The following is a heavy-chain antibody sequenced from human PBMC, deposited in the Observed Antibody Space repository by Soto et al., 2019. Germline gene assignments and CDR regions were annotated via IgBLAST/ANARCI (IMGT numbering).Heavy chain of an antibody. CDR1: GGSISSGGYS. D-gene: IGHD4-17*01. J-gene: IGHJ4*02. V-gene: IGHV4-30-2*01. Sequence: QLQLQESGSGLVKPSQTLSLTCAVSGGSISSGGYSWSWIRQPPGKGLEWIGYIYHSGSTYYNPSPTRRATPSVDRSKNQLSLKLSSVTAADTAVYYCARASTTVTNLDYWGQGTLVTVSS. CDR3: ARASTTVTNLDY. CDR2: IYHSGST.